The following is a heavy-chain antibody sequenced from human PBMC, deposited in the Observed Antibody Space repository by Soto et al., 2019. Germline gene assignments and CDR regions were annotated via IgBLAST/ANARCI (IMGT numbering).Heavy chain of an antibody. V-gene: IGHV1-3*01. CDR3: ARVPDCSSTSCYSPWFDP. J-gene: IGHJ5*02. Sequence: ASVKVSCKASGYTFTSYAMHWVRQAPGQRLEWMGWISAGNGNTKYSQKFQGRVTITRDTSASTAYMELSSLRSEDTAVYYCARVPDCSSTSCYSPWFDPWGQGTLVTVSS. CDR2: ISAGNGNT. D-gene: IGHD2-2*02. CDR1: GYTFTSYA.